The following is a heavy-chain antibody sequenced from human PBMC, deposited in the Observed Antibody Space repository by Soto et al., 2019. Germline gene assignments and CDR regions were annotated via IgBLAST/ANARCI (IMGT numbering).Heavy chain of an antibody. CDR3: ARRDSIWLGESFPFDY. J-gene: IGHJ4*02. D-gene: IGHD3-10*01. CDR1: GYSFTSYW. Sequence: PGESLKISCKGSGYSFTSYWIGWVRQMPGKGLEWMGIIYPGDSDTRYSPSFQGQVTISADESISTAYLQWSSLKASDTAMYYCARRDSIWLGESFPFDYWGRGPLVTVSS. CDR2: IYPGDSDT. V-gene: IGHV5-51*01.